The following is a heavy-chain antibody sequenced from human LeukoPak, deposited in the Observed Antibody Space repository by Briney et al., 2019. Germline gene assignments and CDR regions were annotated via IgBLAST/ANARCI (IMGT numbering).Heavy chain of an antibody. D-gene: IGHD6-13*01. V-gene: IGHV3-33*06. CDR1: GFTFSYYG. J-gene: IGHJ4*02. CDR2: IWHDGSYI. CDR3: AKVVQYTASTGTGLDY. Sequence: PGGSLRLSCAASGFTFSYYGTHWVRQAPGKGLDWVAVIWHDGSYIYYADSVKGRFTISRDNSKNTVYLQINSLRVEDTAIYYCAKVVQYTASTGTGLDYWGQGTLVTVSS.